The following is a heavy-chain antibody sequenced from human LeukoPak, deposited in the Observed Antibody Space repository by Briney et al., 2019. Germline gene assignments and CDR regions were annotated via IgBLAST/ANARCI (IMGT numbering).Heavy chain of an antibody. Sequence: PSETLSLTCTVSGDSLSSYYWSWIRQPPGKRLEWIGYIYYTGSTNYNPSLKSRVTMSVDTSKNQFSLKLTSVTPADTAVNYCATGGSATVWGQGTMVTVSS. CDR3: ATGGSATV. V-gene: IGHV4-59*01. D-gene: IGHD1-26*01. CDR1: GDSLSSYY. CDR2: IYYTGST. J-gene: IGHJ3*01.